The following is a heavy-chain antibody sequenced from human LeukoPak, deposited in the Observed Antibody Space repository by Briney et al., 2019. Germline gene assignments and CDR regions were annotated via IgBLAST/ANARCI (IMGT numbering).Heavy chain of an antibody. V-gene: IGHV3-66*02. J-gene: IGHJ3*02. Sequence: GGSLRLSCVASGFTVSSNYMSWVRQAPGKGLEWVSIIYSDSRTYYADSVKGRFTISRDDSKNTLYFQLNSLRPEDTAVYYCAIRSTSGSWSALDIWGQGTMVTVSS. D-gene: IGHD3-10*01. CDR1: GFTVSSNY. CDR2: IYSDSRT. CDR3: AIRSTSGSWSALDI.